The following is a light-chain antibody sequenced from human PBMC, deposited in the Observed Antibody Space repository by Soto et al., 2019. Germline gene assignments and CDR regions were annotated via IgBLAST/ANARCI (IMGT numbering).Light chain of an antibody. Sequence: DIQMTQSPSTLSGSVGDRVTITCRASQTISSWLAWYQQKPGKAPKLLIYKASTLKSGVPSRFSGSGSWTELTLTISSLQPDDFAAYYCQHYNSYSEAFGQGTKVELK. V-gene: IGKV1-5*03. J-gene: IGKJ1*01. CDR3: QHYNSYSEA. CDR2: KAS. CDR1: QTISSW.